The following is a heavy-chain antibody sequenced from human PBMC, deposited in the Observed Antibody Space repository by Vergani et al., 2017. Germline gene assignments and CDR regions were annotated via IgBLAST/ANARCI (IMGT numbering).Heavy chain of an antibody. V-gene: IGHV1-69*01. CDR2: IIPIFGTA. Sequence: QVQLVQSGAEVKKPGSSVKVSCKASGGTFSSYAISWVRQAPGQGLEWMGGIIPIFGTANYAQKFQGRVTITADESTSTAYMELSSLRSEDTAVYYCAREPVSGTVTTFPPLDYYYMDVWGKGTTVTVSS. D-gene: IGHD4-17*01. CDR3: AREPVSGTVTTFPPLDYYYMDV. J-gene: IGHJ6*03. CDR1: GGTFSSYA.